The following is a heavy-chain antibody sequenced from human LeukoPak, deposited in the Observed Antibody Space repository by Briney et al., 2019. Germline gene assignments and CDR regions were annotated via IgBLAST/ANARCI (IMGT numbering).Heavy chain of an antibody. D-gene: IGHD3-9*01. J-gene: IGHJ3*02. V-gene: IGHV4-39*07. CDR1: GGSISSSSYY. Sequence: PSETLSLTCTVSGGSISSSSYYWGWIRQPPGKGLEWIGSIYYSGSTYYNPSLKSRVTISVDTSKNQFSLNLSSVTAADTAVYYCARVGIYDILTDHLERQSHDVFDIWGQGTMVTVSS. CDR2: IYYSGST. CDR3: ARVGIYDILTDHLERQSHDVFDI.